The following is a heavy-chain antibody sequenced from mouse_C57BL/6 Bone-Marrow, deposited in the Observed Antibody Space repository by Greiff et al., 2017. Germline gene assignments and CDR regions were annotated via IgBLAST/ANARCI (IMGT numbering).Heavy chain of an antibody. V-gene: IGHV1-55*01. J-gene: IGHJ2*01. Sequence: QVQLQQPGAELVKPGASVKMSCKASGYTFTSYWITWVKQRPGQGLEWIGDIYPGSGSTNYNEQFKSKATLTVKTSSSTAYMQLSSLTSEDYAVYYCTRTGDYGPFDYWGQGTTLTVSS. D-gene: IGHD2-4*01. CDR3: TRTGDYGPFDY. CDR2: IYPGSGST. CDR1: GYTFTSYW.